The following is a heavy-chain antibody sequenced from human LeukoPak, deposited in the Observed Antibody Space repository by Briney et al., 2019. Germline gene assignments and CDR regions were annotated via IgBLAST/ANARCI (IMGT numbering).Heavy chain of an antibody. J-gene: IGHJ4*02. CDR1: GYSISSGYY. CDR3: ARRGDGYNPDY. CDR2: IYHSGFT. D-gene: IGHD5-24*01. V-gene: IGHV4-38-2*01. Sequence: SETLSLTCAVSGYSISSGYYWGWIRQPPGKGLEWIGSIYHSGFTYYNPSLKSRVTMSVDTSKNQFSLKLSSVTAADKAVYYCARRGDGYNPDYWGQGTLVTVSS.